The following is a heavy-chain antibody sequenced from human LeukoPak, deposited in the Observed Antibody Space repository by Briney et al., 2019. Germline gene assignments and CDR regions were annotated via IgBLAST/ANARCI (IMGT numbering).Heavy chain of an antibody. V-gene: IGHV1-18*01. J-gene: IGHJ4*02. CDR3: AREEVSYYYGSGKY. CDR2: ISAYNGNT. CDR1: GYTFTSYG. D-gene: IGHD3-10*01. Sequence: SVKVSCKPSGYTFTSYGISWVRQAPGQGLEWMGWISAYNGNTNYAQKLQGRVTMTTDTSTSTAYMELRSLRSDDTAVYYCAREEVSYYYGSGKYWGQGTLVTVSS.